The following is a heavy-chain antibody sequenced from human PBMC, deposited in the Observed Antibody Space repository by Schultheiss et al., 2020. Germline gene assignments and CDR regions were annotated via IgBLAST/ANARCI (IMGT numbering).Heavy chain of an antibody. CDR2: IIPIFGTA. CDR1: GCTFSSYA. D-gene: IGHD1-26*01. CDR3: ARVGTTVSYYYDMDV. J-gene: IGHJ6*03. V-gene: IGHV1-69*13. Sequence: SVKVSCKASGCTFSSYAISWVRQAPGQGLEWMGGIIPIFGTANYAQKFQGRVTITADESTSTAYMELSSLRSEDTAVYYCARVGTTVSYYYDMDVWGKGTTVTVSS.